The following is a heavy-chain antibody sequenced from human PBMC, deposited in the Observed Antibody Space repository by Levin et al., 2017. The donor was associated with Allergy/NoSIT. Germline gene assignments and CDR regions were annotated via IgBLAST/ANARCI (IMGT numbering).Heavy chain of an antibody. CDR3: ARDLSGYGYFFDY. CDR1: GFTFSSYA. V-gene: IGHV3-30*04. CDR2: ISYDGSNK. Sequence: GESLKISCAASGFTFSSYAMHWVRQAPGKGLEWVAVISYDGSNKYYADSVKGRFTISRDNSKNTLYLQMNSLRAEDTAVYYCARDLSGYGYFFDYWGQGTLVTVSS. J-gene: IGHJ4*02. D-gene: IGHD5-18*01.